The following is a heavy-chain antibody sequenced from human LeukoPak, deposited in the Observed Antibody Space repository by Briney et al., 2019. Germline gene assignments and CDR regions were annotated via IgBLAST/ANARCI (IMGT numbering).Heavy chain of an antibody. Sequence: PSETLSLTCAVYGGSFSGYYWSWIRQPPGKGLEWIGEINHSGSTNYNPSLKSRVTISVDTSKTQFSLKLSSVTAADTAVYYCASFHVVPAARRGRGYFDYWGQGTLVTVSS. CDR3: ASFHVVPAARRGRGYFDY. V-gene: IGHV4-34*01. D-gene: IGHD2-2*01. CDR1: GGSFSGYY. J-gene: IGHJ4*02. CDR2: INHSGST.